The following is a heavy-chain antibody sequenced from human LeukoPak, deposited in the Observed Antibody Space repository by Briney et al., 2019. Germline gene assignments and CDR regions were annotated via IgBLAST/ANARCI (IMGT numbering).Heavy chain of an antibody. J-gene: IGHJ4*02. Sequence: SETLSLTCAVYGGSFSDYYWSWIRQPPGKGLEWIGEINHSGSTNYNPSLKSRVTISADTSKNQFSLKLSSVTAADTAVYYCARGLSVGATAYYFDYWGQGTLVTVSS. CDR1: GGSFSDYY. CDR3: ARGLSVGATAYYFDY. V-gene: IGHV4-34*01. CDR2: INHSGST. D-gene: IGHD1-26*01.